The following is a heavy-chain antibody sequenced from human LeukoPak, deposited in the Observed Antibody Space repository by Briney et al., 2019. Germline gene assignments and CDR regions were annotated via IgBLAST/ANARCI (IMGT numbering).Heavy chain of an antibody. J-gene: IGHJ6*03. CDR1: GYTFTSYY. V-gene: IGHV1-46*01. CDR2: INPSGGST. D-gene: IGHD5-18*01. CDR3: ARDRGYSYAKKSSEYYYMDV. Sequence: ASVKVSCKASGYTFTSYYIHWVRQAPGQGLEWMGLINPSGGSTNYAQKFQGRVTMTRDTSTSTVYMELSSLRSEDTAVYYCARDRGYSYAKKSSEYYYMDVWGKGTTVT.